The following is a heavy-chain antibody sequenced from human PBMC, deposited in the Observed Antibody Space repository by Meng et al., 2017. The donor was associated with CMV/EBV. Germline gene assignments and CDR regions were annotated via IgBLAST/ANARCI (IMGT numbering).Heavy chain of an antibody. J-gene: IGHJ4*02. Sequence: LSCAASGFTFSSNAMHWVRQAPGKGLEWVAVISYDGSNKYYADSVKGRFTISRDNSKNTLYLQMNSLRAEDTAVYYCARDRIQSYFDYWGQGTLVTVSS. V-gene: IGHV3-30-3*01. CDR1: GFTFSSNA. D-gene: IGHD5-18*01. CDR2: ISYDGSNK. CDR3: ARDRIQSYFDY.